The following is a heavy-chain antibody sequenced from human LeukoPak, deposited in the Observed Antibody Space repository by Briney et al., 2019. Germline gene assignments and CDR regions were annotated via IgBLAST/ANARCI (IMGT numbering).Heavy chain of an antibody. Sequence: ASVKVSCKASGYTFTYYYIHWVRQAPGQGLEWMGWIHPNSGGTNFAQKFQGRVTMTRDTSISTAYMEVSSLRSDDTAVYYCARAPVGGPLRFFDYWGQGTLVTVSS. D-gene: IGHD3-3*01. CDR2: IHPNSGGT. CDR1: GYTFTYYY. CDR3: ARAPVGGPLRFFDY. V-gene: IGHV1-2*02. J-gene: IGHJ4*02.